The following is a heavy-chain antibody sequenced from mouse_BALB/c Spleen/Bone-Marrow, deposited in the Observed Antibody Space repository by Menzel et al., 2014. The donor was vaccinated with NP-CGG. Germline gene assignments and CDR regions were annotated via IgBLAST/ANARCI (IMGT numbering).Heavy chain of an antibody. Sequence: EVQVVESGGNLVKSGGSLKLSCAASGFTFSSYGMSWVRQTPEKRLEWVATISGGGSYTFYPDSVKGRFTISRDNAKNTLYLHVHSLRSEDGALYLCARRALYAQTDVSFVFWRQGSLVSVS. CDR2: ISGGGSYT. CDR1: GFTFSSYG. J-gene: IGHJ3*01. D-gene: IGHD3-2*02. V-gene: IGHV5-9-2*01. CDR3: ARRALYAQTDVSFVF.